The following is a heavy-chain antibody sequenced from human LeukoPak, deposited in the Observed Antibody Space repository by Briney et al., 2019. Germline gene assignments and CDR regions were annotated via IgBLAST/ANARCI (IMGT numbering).Heavy chain of an antibody. CDR3: ARLEQWLVPGGYFDY. Sequence: SETLSLTCTVSGGSISSSSYYWGWIRQPPGKGLEWIGSIYYSGSTYYNPSLKSRVTISVDTSKNQFSLKLSSVTAADTAAYYCARLEQWLVPGGYFDYWGQGTLVTVSS. V-gene: IGHV4-39*01. D-gene: IGHD6-19*01. CDR1: GGSISSSSYY. CDR2: IYYSGST. J-gene: IGHJ4*02.